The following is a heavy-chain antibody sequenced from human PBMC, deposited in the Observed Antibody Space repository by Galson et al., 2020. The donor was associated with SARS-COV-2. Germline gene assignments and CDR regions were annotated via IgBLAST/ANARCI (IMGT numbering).Heavy chain of an antibody. CDR2: ITSTSSSI. Sequence: GESLKISCAAPGFSFSSYSMNWVRQAPGKGLEWVSSITSTSSSIYYADSVKGRFTISRDNAKNSLYLQMNSLRAEDTAVYYCARDGYYDSRCYYQEDAFDIWGQGTMVTVSS. CDR3: ARDGYYDSRCYYQEDAFDI. J-gene: IGHJ3*02. D-gene: IGHD3-22*01. CDR1: GFSFSSYS. V-gene: IGHV3-21*01.